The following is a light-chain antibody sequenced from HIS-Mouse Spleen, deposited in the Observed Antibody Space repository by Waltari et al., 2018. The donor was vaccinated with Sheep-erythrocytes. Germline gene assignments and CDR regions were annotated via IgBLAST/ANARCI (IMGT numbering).Light chain of an antibody. CDR2: EGS. CDR3: CSYAGSSTVV. J-gene: IGLJ2*01. CDR1: SSDVGSYNL. V-gene: IGLV2-23*01. Sequence: QSALTQPASVSGSPGQSITLSCTATSSDVGSYNLVSWYQQHPGKAPKLMIYEGSKRPSGVSNLFSGSKSGNTASLTISGLQAEDEADYYCCSYAGSSTVVFGGGTKLTVL.